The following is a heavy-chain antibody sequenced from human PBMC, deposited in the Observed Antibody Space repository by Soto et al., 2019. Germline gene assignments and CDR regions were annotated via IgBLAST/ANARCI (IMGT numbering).Heavy chain of an antibody. J-gene: IGHJ4*02. D-gene: IGHD6-19*01. CDR1: GFTFDDYA. V-gene: IGHV3-9*01. CDR3: AKGMRPQVADPLDY. CDR2: ISWNSGNI. Sequence: PGGSLRLSCAASGFTFDDYAMHWVRQAPGKGLEWVSGISWNSGNIAYGDSVKGRFTISRDNAKNSLYLQMSSLRAEDTALYYCAKGMRPQVADPLDYWGQGTLVTVSS.